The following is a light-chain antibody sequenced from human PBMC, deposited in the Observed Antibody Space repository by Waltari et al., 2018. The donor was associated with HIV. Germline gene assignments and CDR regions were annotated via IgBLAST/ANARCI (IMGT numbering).Light chain of an antibody. J-gene: IGLJ3*02. V-gene: IGLV2-23*01. CDR3: CSYAGSSNWV. CDR1: SSDVGSYNL. Sequence: QSALTQPASVSGSPGQSITISCTGSSSDVGSYNLVSWYQQHPGKAPKLMIYEGIKRPSGVSNRFSGSKSGNTASLTISGLQAEDEADYYCCSYAGSSNWVFGGGTKLIVL. CDR2: EGI.